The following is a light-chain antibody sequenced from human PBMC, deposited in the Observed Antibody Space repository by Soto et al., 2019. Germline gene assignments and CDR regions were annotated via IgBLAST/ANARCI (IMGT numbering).Light chain of an antibody. J-gene: IGKJ1*01. CDR3: QQYNNWPPVT. CDR1: QSVSSN. Sequence: ELVLTQSPGTLSLSPGERATRSCRASQSVSSNYLAWYQQKPGQAPRLLIYGASSRATGIPDRFSGSGSGTEFTLTISSLQSEDFAVYYCQQYNNWPPVTFGQGTKVDI. CDR2: GAS. V-gene: IGKV3D-15*01.